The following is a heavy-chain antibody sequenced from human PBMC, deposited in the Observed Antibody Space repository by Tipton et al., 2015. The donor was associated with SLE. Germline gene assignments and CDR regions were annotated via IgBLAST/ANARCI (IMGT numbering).Heavy chain of an antibody. V-gene: IGHV4-59*08. CDR1: GGSISSYY. Sequence: TLSLTCTVSGGSISSYYWSWIRQPPGKGLECIGYIYYSGSTNYNPSLKSRVTISVDTSKNQFSLKLSSVTAADTAVYYCARRGYDFWSGHFDYWGQGPLVTVPS. J-gene: IGHJ4*02. D-gene: IGHD3-3*01. CDR2: IYYSGST. CDR3: ARRGYDFWSGHFDY.